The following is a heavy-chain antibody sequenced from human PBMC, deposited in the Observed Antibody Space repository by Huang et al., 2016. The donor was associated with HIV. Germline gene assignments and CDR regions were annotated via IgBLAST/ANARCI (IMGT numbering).Heavy chain of an antibody. CDR2: IYDSGTT. CDR1: GGSIDNRNSY. Sequence: QLQLQESGPGQVKPSETLSLTCTVSGGSIDNRNSYWGWVRQPPGKGLEWIGNIYDSGTTYYHPSLKSRVTISVDTSNNQFSLRLDSGTAADTAVYYYFGSWGQGTLVTVSS. V-gene: IGHV4-39*01. J-gene: IGHJ4*02. CDR3: FGS.